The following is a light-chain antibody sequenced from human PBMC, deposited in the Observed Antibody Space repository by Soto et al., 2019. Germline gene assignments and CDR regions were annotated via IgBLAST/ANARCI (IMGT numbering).Light chain of an antibody. J-gene: IGKJ3*01. Sequence: DIVLTQTPATLSLSPGDRVTLSCRASQSLGVDLVWYQQKLGQSPRLLIYDGSNRATGIPARFSGSGSGTDFTLTISSLEPEDFAVYYCQQRSVCPYTFGPGTRLDI. CDR1: QSLGVD. CDR3: QQRSVCPYT. CDR2: DGS. V-gene: IGKV3-11*01.